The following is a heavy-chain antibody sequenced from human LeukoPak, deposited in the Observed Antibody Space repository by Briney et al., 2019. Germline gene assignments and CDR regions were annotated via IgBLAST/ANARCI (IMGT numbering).Heavy chain of an antibody. CDR1: GGSFSGYY. J-gene: IGHJ4*02. CDR3: ARRFEQYLFDY. D-gene: IGHD2-2*01. V-gene: IGHV4-34*01. CDR2: IYYSGST. Sequence: SETLSLTCAVYGGSFSGYYWSWIRQPPGKGLEWIGSIYYSGSTYYNPSLKSRVTISVDTSKNQFSLKLSSVTAADTAVYYCARRFEQYLFDYWGQGTLVTVSS.